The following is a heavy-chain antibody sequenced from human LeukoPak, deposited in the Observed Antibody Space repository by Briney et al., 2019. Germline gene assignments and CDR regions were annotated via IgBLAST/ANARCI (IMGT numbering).Heavy chain of an antibody. V-gene: IGHV1-46*01. CDR3: ARDWTPPRIAVAGRRNWYFDL. D-gene: IGHD6-19*01. CDR1: GYTFTSYY. CDR2: INPSGGST. J-gene: IGHJ2*01. Sequence: ASVKVSCKASGYTFTSYYMHWVRQAPGQGLEWMGIINPSGGSTSYAQKFQGRVTMTRDTSISTAYMELSRLRSDDTAVYYCARDWTPPRIAVAGRRNWYFDLWGRGTLVTVSS.